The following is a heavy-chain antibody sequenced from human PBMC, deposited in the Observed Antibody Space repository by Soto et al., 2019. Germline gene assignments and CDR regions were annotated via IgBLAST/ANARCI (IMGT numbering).Heavy chain of an antibody. CDR3: ARLDGGYCSGGSCWDYYYGMDV. Sequence: GESLKTSCKGSGYSFTSYWISWVRQMPGKGLEWMGRIDPSDSYTNYSPSFQGHVTISADKSISTAYLQWSSLKASDTAMYYCARLDGGYCSGGSCWDYYYGMDVWGQGTTVTVSS. CDR2: IDPSDSYT. CDR1: GYSFTSYW. D-gene: IGHD2-15*01. V-gene: IGHV5-10-1*01. J-gene: IGHJ6*02.